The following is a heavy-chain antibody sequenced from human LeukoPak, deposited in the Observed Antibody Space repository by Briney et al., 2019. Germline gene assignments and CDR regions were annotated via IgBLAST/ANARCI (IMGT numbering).Heavy chain of an antibody. CDR1: GFTFSSYG. J-gene: IGHJ4*02. D-gene: IGHD6-19*01. V-gene: IGHV3-30*18. CDR3: AKVGRIAVAWYYFDY. CDR2: ISYDGSNK. Sequence: GRSLRLSCAASGFTFSSYGMHWVRQAPGKGLEWVAVISYDGSNKYYADSVKGRFTISRDNSKNTLYLQMNSLRAEDTAVYYCAKVGRIAVAWYYFDYWGQGTLVTVSS.